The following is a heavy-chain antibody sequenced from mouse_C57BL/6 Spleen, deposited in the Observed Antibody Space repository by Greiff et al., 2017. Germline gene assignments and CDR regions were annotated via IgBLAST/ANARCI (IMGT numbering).Heavy chain of an antibody. J-gene: IGHJ3*01. CDR3: ARDRLGGFAY. D-gene: IGHD2-13*01. CDR2: INPNNGGT. V-gene: IGHV1-26*01. Sequence: VQLQQSGPELVKPGASVKISCKASGYTFTDYYMNWVKQSHGKSLEWIGDINPNNGGTSYNQKFKGKATLTVDKSSSTAYMELRSLTSEDSAVYYCARDRLGGFAYWGQGTLVTVSA. CDR1: GYTFTDYY.